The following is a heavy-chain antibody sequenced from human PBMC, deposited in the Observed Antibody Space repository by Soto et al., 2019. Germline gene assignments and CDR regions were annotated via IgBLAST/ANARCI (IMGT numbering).Heavy chain of an antibody. CDR2: IYSSGNT. CDR3: ARGQRFSDWFDP. V-gene: IGHV4-4*07. CDR1: GGTISGYY. Sequence: SETLSLTCIVSGGTISGYYWTWIRQPAGKGLEWIGRIYSSGNTKYNPSLQSRVTMSLDTSNNQFSLRLTSVTAADTAVYYCARGQRFSDWFDPWGQGTLVTVSS. D-gene: IGHD3-3*01. J-gene: IGHJ5*02.